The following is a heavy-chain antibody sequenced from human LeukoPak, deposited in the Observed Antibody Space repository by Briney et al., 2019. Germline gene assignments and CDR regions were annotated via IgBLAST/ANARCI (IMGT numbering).Heavy chain of an antibody. V-gene: IGHV1-3*01. CDR3: ARARWTSTVTTYYLDY. Sequence: ASVKVSCKASGYIFTDYAIQWVHQAPGQGLEWMGWINAGNGKTKYSQKFQGRVTITRDTSASTAYMELSGLRSEDTAVYYCARARWTSTVTTYYLDYWGQGTLVTVSS. CDR1: GYIFTDYA. J-gene: IGHJ4*02. D-gene: IGHD4-17*01. CDR2: INAGNGKT.